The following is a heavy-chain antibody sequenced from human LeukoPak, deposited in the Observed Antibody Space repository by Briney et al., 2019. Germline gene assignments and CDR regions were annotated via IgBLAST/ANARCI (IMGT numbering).Heavy chain of an antibody. Sequence: ASVKVSCKVSGYTLTELSMHWVRQAPGKGLEWMGGFDPEDGETIYAQKFQGRVTMTEDTSTDTAYMELSSLRSEDTAVYYCAREGTLYDSSGYYGGGDAFDIWGQGTMVTVSS. J-gene: IGHJ3*02. CDR2: FDPEDGET. CDR1: GYTLTELS. D-gene: IGHD3-22*01. CDR3: AREGTLYDSSGYYGGGDAFDI. V-gene: IGHV1-24*01.